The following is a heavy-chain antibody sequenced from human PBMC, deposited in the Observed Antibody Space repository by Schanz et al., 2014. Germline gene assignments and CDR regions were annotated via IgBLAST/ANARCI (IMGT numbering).Heavy chain of an antibody. J-gene: IGHJ3*02. Sequence: QVQLQESGPGLVKPSQTLSLTCTVSGDSISSSGSYWTWIRQHPGKGLEWIGYIYYRGSTYYNPSLKSRVTISTDMSRNQFSLRLKSVTAEDTALYYCARERDALDIWGQGTMVIVSS. V-gene: IGHV4-31*03. CDR1: GDSISSSGSY. CDR2: IYYRGST. CDR3: ARERDALDI.